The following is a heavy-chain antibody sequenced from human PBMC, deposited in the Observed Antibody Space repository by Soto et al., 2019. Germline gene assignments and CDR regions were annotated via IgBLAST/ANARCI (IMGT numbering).Heavy chain of an antibody. CDR2: INPNSGDT. V-gene: IGHV1-2*04. Sequence: QVQLVQSGAEVKKLGASVKVSCKASGYTFTAYYIHWVRQAPGQGLEWVGWINPNSGDTNYAQRFQGWATMTGDTSVSTAYMDLTRLRSDETAVYCCARGGYTYGYGLDYWGQGTLVTVSS. CDR3: ARGGYTYGYGLDY. J-gene: IGHJ4*02. CDR1: GYTFTAYY. D-gene: IGHD5-18*01.